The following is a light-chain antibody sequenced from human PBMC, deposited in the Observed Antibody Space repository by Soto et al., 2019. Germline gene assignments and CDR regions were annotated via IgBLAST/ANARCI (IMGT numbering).Light chain of an antibody. V-gene: IGLV2-23*01. CDR1: SSDVGSYNL. Sequence: QSALTQPASVSGSPGQSITISCTGTSSDVGSYNLVSWYQQHPGKAPKLMIYEGSKRPSGVSNRFSGSKSGNTASLTISGLQAEDEADYYCCSYAGSSTCVFGGGTQLTVL. J-gene: IGLJ2*01. CDR3: CSYAGSSTCV. CDR2: EGS.